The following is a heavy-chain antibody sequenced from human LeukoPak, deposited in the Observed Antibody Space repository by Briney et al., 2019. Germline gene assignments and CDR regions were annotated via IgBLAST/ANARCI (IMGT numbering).Heavy chain of an antibody. CDR3: ARLRQHLAPIDY. V-gene: IGHV4-59*08. Sequence: SETLSLTCTVSSGSISSYYWSWIRQPPGKGLEWIGYIYYSGSTNYNPSLKSRVTMSVDTSKNQFSLKLTSVTAADTAVYYCARLRQHLAPIDYWGQGTLVTVSS. CDR2: IYYSGST. CDR1: SGSISSYY. J-gene: IGHJ4*02. D-gene: IGHD6-13*01.